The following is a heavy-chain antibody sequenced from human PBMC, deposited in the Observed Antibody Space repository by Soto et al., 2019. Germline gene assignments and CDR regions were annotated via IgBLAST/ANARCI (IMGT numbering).Heavy chain of an antibody. Sequence: SETLSLTCTVSGGSISSYYWGWIRQPPGKGLEWIGSIYYSGSTYYNPSLKSRVTISVDTSKNQFSLKLSSVTAADTAVYYCARRARPMGCSGGSCYDPSFDYWGQGTLVTVSS. V-gene: IGHV4-39*01. CDR2: IYYSGST. D-gene: IGHD2-15*01. J-gene: IGHJ4*02. CDR1: GGSISSYY. CDR3: ARRARPMGCSGGSCYDPSFDY.